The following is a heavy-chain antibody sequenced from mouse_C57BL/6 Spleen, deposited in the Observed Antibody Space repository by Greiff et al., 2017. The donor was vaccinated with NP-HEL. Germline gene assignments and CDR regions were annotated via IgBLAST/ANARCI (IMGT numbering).Heavy chain of an antibody. CDR2: ILPGSGST. CDR1: GYTFTGYW. CDR3: ATAQAWFAY. D-gene: IGHD3-2*02. V-gene: IGHV1-9*01. J-gene: IGHJ3*01. Sequence: VQRVESGAELMKPGASVKLSCKATGYTFTGYWIEWVKQRPGHGLEWIGEILPGSGSTNYNEKFKGKATFTADTSSNTAYMQLSSLTTEDSAIYYCATAQAWFAYWGQGTLVTVSA.